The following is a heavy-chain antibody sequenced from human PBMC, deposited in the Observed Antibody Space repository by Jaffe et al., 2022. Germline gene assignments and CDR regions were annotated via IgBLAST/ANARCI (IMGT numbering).Heavy chain of an antibody. CDR2: ISIDGNDK. V-gene: IGHV3-30*02. Sequence: QVQLVESGGGEVQPGGSLRLSCAVSGFTFKNIAIHWVRQAPGKGLEWVSYISIDGNDKKYAASVRGRFTISRDNSKNTLSLQMNSLRTEDTAVYYCAKDWNWGLDYWGQGTLVTVSS. D-gene: IGHD7-27*01. CDR3: AKDWNWGLDY. CDR1: GFTFKNIA. J-gene: IGHJ4*02.